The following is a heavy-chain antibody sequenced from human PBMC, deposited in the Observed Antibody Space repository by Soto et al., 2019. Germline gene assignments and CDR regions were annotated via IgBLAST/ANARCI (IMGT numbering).Heavy chain of an antibody. Sequence: SETLSLTCTVSGGYISSGGYYWSCIRQHPGKGLEWIGYIYNSGSTYYNPSLRSRVTISVDTSKNQFSLKMTSVTAADTAVYYCARETPYCTSTSRSASYYYGMDVWGQETTVTVSS. CDR1: GGYISSGGYY. D-gene: IGHD2-2*01. J-gene: IGHJ6*02. CDR2: IYNSGST. V-gene: IGHV4-61*08. CDR3: ARETPYCTSTSRSASYYYGMDV.